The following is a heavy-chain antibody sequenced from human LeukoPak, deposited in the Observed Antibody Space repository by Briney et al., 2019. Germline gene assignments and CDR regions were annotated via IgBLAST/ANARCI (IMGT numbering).Heavy chain of an antibody. D-gene: IGHD3-10*01. V-gene: IGHV1-46*01. J-gene: IGHJ3*02. Sequence: ASVKVSCKASGYTLTSYYMHWVRQAPGQGLEWMGIINPSGGSTSYAQKFQGRVTMTRDTSTSTVYMELSSLRSEDTAVYYCAREDSGLGKSDAFDIWGQGTMVTVSS. CDR1: GYTLTSYY. CDR3: AREDSGLGKSDAFDI. CDR2: INPSGGST.